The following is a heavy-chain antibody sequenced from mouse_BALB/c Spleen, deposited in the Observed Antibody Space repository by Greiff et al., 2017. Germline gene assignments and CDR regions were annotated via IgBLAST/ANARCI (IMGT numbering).Heavy chain of an antibody. J-gene: IGHJ2*01. CDR2: IDPANGNT. Sequence: VQLQQSGAELVKPGASVKLSCTASGFNIKDTYMHWVTQRPEQGLEWIGRIDPANGNTKYDPKFQGKATITADTSSNTAYLQLSSLTSEDTAVYYCARGGDYDEDFWGQGTTLTVSS. V-gene: IGHV14-3*02. D-gene: IGHD2-4*01. CDR1: GFNIKDTY. CDR3: ARGGDYDEDF.